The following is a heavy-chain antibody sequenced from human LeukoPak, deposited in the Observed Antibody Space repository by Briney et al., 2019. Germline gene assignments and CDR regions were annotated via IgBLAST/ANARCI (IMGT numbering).Heavy chain of an antibody. V-gene: IGHV1-69*05. CDR2: IIPIFGTA. J-gene: IGHJ6*03. CDR1: GGTFSSYA. Sequence: SVKVSCKXSGGTFSSYAISWVRQSPGQGLEWMGGIIPIFGTANYAQKFQGRVTITTDESTSTAYMELSSLRSEDTAVYYCARDSGYSSYYYYYYMDVWGQGTLVTVSS. CDR3: ARDSGYSSYYYYYYMDV. D-gene: IGHD5-12*01.